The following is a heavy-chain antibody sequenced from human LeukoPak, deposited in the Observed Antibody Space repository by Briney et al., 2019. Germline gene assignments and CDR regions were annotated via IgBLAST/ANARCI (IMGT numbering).Heavy chain of an antibody. D-gene: IGHD3-22*01. Sequence: SETLSLTCTVSGGSISSSSYYWGWIRQPPGKGLEWIGSIYYSGSTYYNPSLKSRVTISGDTSKNRFSLKLSSVTAADTAMYYCARSRRPYYYDSSGYYPPGNAPDNFDYWGQGTLVTVSS. CDR3: ARSRRPYYYDSSGYYPPGNAPDNFDY. V-gene: IGHV4-39*07. CDR2: IYYSGST. J-gene: IGHJ4*02. CDR1: GGSISSSSYY.